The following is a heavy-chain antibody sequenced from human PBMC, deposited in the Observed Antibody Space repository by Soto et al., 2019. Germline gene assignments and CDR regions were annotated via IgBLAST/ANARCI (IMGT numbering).Heavy chain of an antibody. CDR1: GGSISSGGYS. CDR2: IYHSGST. D-gene: IGHD5-18*01. J-gene: IGHJ4*02. V-gene: IGHV4-30-2*01. Sequence: PSETLSLTCAVSGGSISSGGYSWSWIRQPPGKGLEWIGYIYHSGSTYYNPSLKSRVTISVDRSKNQFSLKLSSVTAEDTAVYYCARGVDTAKAGYWGQGTQVTVSS. CDR3: ARGVDTAKAGY.